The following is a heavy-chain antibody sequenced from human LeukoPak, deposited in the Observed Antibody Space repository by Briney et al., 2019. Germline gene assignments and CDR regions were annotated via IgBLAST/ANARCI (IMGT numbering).Heavy chain of an antibody. CDR1: GFTFSSYA. CDR2: ISGSGGST. J-gene: IGHJ4*02. D-gene: IGHD1-1*01. Sequence: GGSLRLSCAASGFTFSSYALSWVRQAPGKGLEWVSAISGSGGSTYYADSVKGRFTISRDNSKNTLYLQMNSLRAEDTAVYYCAKWTSYNWNVKPPYYFDYWGQGTLVTVSS. CDR3: AKWTSYNWNVKPPYYFDY. V-gene: IGHV3-23*01.